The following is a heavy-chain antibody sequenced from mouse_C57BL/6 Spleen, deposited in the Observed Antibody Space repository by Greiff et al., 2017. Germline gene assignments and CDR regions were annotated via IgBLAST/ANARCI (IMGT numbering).Heavy chain of an antibody. Sequence: EVKVVESGGGLVKPGGSLKLSCAASGFTFSDYGMHWVRQDPEKGLVWVAYISSGSSTIYYADTVKGRFTISRDNAKNTLFLQMTSLRSEDTARYYCARTRMDYWGQGAAVTVSS. CDR1: GFTFSDYG. V-gene: IGHV5-17*01. J-gene: IGHJ4*01. CDR2: ISSGSSTI. CDR3: ARTRMDY.